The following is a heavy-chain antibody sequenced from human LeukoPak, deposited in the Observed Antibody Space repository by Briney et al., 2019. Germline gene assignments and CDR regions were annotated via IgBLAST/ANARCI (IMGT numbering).Heavy chain of an antibody. CDR1: GGSFSGYY. V-gene: IGHV4-34*01. Sequence: SETLSLICAVYGGSFSGYYWSWIRQPPGKGLEWIGEINHSGSTNYNPSLKSRVTISVDASKNQFSLKLSSVTAADTAVYYCARAAGYCSSTSCYGGFDYWGQGTLVTVSS. D-gene: IGHD2-2*01. CDR2: INHSGST. J-gene: IGHJ4*02. CDR3: ARAAGYCSSTSCYGGFDY.